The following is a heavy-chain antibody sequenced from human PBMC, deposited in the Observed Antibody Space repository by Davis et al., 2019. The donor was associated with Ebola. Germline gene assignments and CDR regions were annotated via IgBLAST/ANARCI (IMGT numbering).Heavy chain of an antibody. CDR1: GGSISTYY. CDR3: AREYHTGHDY. D-gene: IGHD2-8*02. Sequence: PSETLSLTCTVSGGSISTYYWNWIRQPPGKGLEWIGYIYYSGSTNYNPSLKSRVTISEDTSKNQVSLKLSSVTAADTAVYYCAREYHTGHDYWGQGTLVTVSS. V-gene: IGHV4-59*01. CDR2: IYYSGST. J-gene: IGHJ4*02.